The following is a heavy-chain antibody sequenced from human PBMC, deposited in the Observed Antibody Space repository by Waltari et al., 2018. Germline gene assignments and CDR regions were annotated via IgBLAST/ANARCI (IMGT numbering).Heavy chain of an antibody. CDR3: AREGAARPLDY. CDR2: ISTSGST. J-gene: IGHJ4*02. D-gene: IGHD6-6*01. V-gene: IGHV4-61*02. CDR1: GGSISSGSYY. Sequence: QVQLQESGPGLVKPSQTLSLTCTVSGGSISSGSYYWSWIRQPAGKGLEWIGRISTSGSTNDNPSLKSRVTISVDTSKNQFSLKLSSVTAADTAVYYCAREGAARPLDYWGQGTLVTVSS.